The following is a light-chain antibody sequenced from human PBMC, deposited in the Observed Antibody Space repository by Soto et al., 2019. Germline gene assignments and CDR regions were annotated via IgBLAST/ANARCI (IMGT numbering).Light chain of an antibody. CDR2: QVT. Sequence: QSALTQPASVSGSPGQSITISCTGTSSDIAIYSFVSWYQQHPGKAPRLMIFQVTNRPSGVSTRFSGSKSGNTASLTISGLQAEDEADYYCSSYTDSTDYVFGTGTKVTVL. V-gene: IGLV2-14*01. CDR3: SSYTDSTDYV. J-gene: IGLJ1*01. CDR1: SSDIAIYSF.